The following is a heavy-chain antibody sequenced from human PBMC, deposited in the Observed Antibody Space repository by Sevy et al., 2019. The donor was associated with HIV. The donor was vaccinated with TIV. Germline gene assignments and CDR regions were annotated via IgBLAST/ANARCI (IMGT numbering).Heavy chain of an antibody. J-gene: IGHJ4*02. Sequence: GESLKISCAASGFAFSKYSMSWVRQPPGKGLGWVSTLSFGCGEINYADSVKGRFTISRDNSKSSVYLQMNNLRPEDTAVHYCAREGCTKPHDYWGQGTLVTVSS. CDR1: GFAFSKYS. V-gene: IGHV3-23*01. CDR3: AREGCTKPHDY. D-gene: IGHD2-8*01. CDR2: LSFGCGEI.